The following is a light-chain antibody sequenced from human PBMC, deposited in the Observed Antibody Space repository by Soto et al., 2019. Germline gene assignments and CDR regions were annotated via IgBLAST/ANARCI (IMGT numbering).Light chain of an antibody. Sequence: QSALTQPASVSGSPGQSVTISCTGTSSDVGGYNYVSWYQQHPGKAPKHMIYDVSNRPSGVSNRFSGSKSGYTASLTISGLQAEDEADYYCSSYTSSSTYVFGTGTKVTVL. V-gene: IGLV2-14*03. CDR1: SSDVGGYNY. CDR3: SSYTSSSTYV. J-gene: IGLJ1*01. CDR2: DVS.